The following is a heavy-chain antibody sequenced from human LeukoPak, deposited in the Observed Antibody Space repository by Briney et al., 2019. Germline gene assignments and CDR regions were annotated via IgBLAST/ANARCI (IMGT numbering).Heavy chain of an antibody. CDR2: IIPILGIA. CDR3: AKRQHWGQLAHHAFDI. V-gene: IGHV1-69*04. D-gene: IGHD6-13*01. J-gene: IGHJ3*02. CDR1: GGTFSSYA. Sequence: GASVKVSCKASGGTFSSYAISWVRQAPGQGLEWMGRIIPILGIANYAQKFQGRVTITADKSTSTAYMELSSLRSEDTAVYYCAKRQHWGQLAHHAFDIWGQGTMVTVSS.